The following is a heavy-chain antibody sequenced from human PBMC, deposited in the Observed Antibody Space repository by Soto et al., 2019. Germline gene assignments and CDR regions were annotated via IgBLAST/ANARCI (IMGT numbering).Heavy chain of an antibody. CDR1: GGSVGGGSDY. V-gene: IGHV4-61*01. D-gene: IGHD2-2*01. Sequence: SETLSLTCTVSGGSVGGGSDYWSWIRQPPGKGLEWIGYIYYTGSTNYNPSLKSRVTISVDTSKNQFSLNLSSVTAADTAVYYRARALWGPAGHINWFDPWGQGTLVTVSS. J-gene: IGHJ5*02. CDR2: IYYTGST. CDR3: ARALWGPAGHINWFDP.